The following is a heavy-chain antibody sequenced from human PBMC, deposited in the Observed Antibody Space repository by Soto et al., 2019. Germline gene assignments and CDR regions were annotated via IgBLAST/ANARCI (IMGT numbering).Heavy chain of an antibody. V-gene: IGHV3-23*01. D-gene: IGHD1-1*01. CDR2: ISGRGGST. Sequence: PGGSLRLSCAASGFTFSSCAMSWVRQAPGKGLKWVSGISGRGGSTYYADSVKGRFTISRDNSKNTMYLQMNSLSAEDTAVYYCARGDDSNDGCWFDPWGQGTLVTVSS. CDR1: GFTFSSCA. J-gene: IGHJ5*02. CDR3: ARGDDSNDGCWFDP.